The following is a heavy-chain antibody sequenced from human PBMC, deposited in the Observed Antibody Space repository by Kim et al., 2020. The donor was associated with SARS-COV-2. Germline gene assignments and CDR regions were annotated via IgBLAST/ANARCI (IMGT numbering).Heavy chain of an antibody. V-gene: IGHV3-11*05. CDR1: GFTFSDYY. J-gene: IGHJ6*02. CDR2: ISSSSSYT. Sequence: GGSLRLSCAASGFTFSDYYMSWIRQAPGKGLEWVSYISSSSSYTNYADSVKGRFTISRDNAKNSLYLQMNSLRAEDTAVYYCARDSRRYYGSYYYGMDVWGQGTTVTVSS. D-gene: IGHD3-10*01. CDR3: ARDSRRYYGSYYYGMDV.